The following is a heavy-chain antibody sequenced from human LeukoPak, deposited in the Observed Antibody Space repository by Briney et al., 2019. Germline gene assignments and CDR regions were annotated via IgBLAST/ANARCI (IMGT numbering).Heavy chain of an antibody. CDR2: ISDSGGST. CDR1: GFTFSSYA. D-gene: IGHD6-13*01. CDR3: AKVSHSSWQNDAFDI. Sequence: GGSLRLSCAASGFTFSSYAMIWVRQAPGKGLEWVSSISDSGGSTYYADSAKGRFTISRGNSKNTLYLQMNSLRAEDTAVYYCAKVSHSSWQNDAFDIWGQGTMVTVSS. V-gene: IGHV3-23*01. J-gene: IGHJ3*02.